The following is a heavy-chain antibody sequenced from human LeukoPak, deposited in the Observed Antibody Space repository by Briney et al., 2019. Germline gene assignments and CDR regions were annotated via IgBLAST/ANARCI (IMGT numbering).Heavy chain of an antibody. CDR2: ISAYNSNK. CDR1: GYTFTSYG. Sequence: GASVKVSCKASGYTFTSYGISWVRQAPGQGLEWVAWISAYNSNKNSAEKFQGRVTMTIDTSTSTAYMELRSLKSDDTAVYYCVRHIKPAGPWDGIDFWGQGTTVIVSS. CDR3: VRHIKPAGPWDGIDF. D-gene: IGHD1-26*01. J-gene: IGHJ6*02. V-gene: IGHV1-18*04.